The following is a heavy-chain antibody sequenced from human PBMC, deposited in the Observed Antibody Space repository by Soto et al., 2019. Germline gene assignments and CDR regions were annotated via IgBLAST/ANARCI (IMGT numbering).Heavy chain of an antibody. CDR2: IDTDGNSR. J-gene: IGHJ4*02. D-gene: IGHD2-2*01. CDR3: ASLSAPVDF. V-gene: IGHV3-74*01. Sequence: WGSLRLSCVASGFTFSSYWMHWLRQAPGRELVWVSEIDTDGNSRNYADSVKGRFTISRDNAKNTLYLQMNRLTAEDTAVYFWASLSAPVDFWGRGTLVTVSS. CDR1: GFTFSSYW.